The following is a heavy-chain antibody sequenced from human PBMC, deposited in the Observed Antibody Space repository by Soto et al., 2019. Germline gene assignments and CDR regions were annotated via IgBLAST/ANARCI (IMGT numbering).Heavy chain of an antibody. D-gene: IGHD6-13*01. Sequence: GASVKVSCKASGYSFTGYSMHWVRQAPGQGLEWMGWINPKDGATNYAQKFQGWVTMIRDTSISTAYMELRSLRSDDTAVYSCATGQQRNYYHYYGMDVWGQGTTVTVSS. J-gene: IGHJ6*02. CDR3: ATGQQRNYYHYYGMDV. CDR2: INPKDGAT. CDR1: GYSFTGYS. V-gene: IGHV1-2*04.